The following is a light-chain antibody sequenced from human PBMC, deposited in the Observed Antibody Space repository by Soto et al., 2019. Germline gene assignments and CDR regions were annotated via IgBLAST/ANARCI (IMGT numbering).Light chain of an antibody. CDR3: QQYGSSPWT. Sequence: DIKMTQSPSSLSASVGDRVTITCQASQDITSYLSWYQQKPGKAPKLLIYLASNLELGVPSRFSGGGSGTEFTLTISSLQPEDFGTYYCQQYGSSPWTFGQGTKVEIK. J-gene: IGKJ1*01. CDR2: LAS. CDR1: QDITSY. V-gene: IGKV1-33*01.